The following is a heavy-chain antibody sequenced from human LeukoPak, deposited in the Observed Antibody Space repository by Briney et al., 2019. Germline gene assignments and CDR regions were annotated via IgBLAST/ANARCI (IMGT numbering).Heavy chain of an antibody. V-gene: IGHV1-3*01. CDR2: INAGNGNT. Sequence: ASVKVSCKASGYTFTSYAMHWVRQAPGQRLEWMGWINAGNGNTKYSQKFQGRVTITRDTSASTAYMELSSLRSEDTAVYYCARAERLLRDAFDIGGQGTMVTVS. J-gene: IGHJ3*02. CDR3: ARAERLLRDAFDI. CDR1: GYTFTSYA. D-gene: IGHD1-26*01.